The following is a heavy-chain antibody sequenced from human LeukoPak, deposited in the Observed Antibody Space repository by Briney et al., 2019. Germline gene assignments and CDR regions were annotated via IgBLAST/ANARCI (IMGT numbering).Heavy chain of an antibody. CDR1: GFTFSSYG. V-gene: IGHV3-48*03. CDR2: ISSGGSTI. D-gene: IGHD2-15*01. J-gene: IGHJ4*02. Sequence: VGSLRLSCAASGFTFSSYGMNWVRQAPGKGLEWVSYISSGGSTIYYADSVKGRFTISRDNAKNSLFLQMHSLRAEDTAVYYCARAAYCDYWGQGTLVTVFS. CDR3: ARAAYCDY.